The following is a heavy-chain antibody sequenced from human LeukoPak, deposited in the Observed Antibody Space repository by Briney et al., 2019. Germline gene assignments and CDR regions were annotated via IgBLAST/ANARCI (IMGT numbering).Heavy chain of an antibody. CDR2: ISGSGGST. CDR3: AKDPPDYGDYGWYFDL. Sequence: GGSLRLSCAASGFTFSSYAMSWVRQAPGKGLEWVSAISGSGGSTYYADSVKGRFTISRDNSKNTLYLQMNSLRAEDTAVYYCAKDPPDYGDYGWYFDLWGRGTLVTVSS. D-gene: IGHD4-17*01. CDR1: GFTFSSYA. V-gene: IGHV3-23*01. J-gene: IGHJ2*01.